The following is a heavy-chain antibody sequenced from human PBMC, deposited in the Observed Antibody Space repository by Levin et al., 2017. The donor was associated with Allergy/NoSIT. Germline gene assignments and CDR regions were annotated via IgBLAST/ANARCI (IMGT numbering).Heavy chain of an antibody. CDR2: ISGSGGST. CDR3: AKDYVWGSYRSDY. V-gene: IGHV3-23*01. CDR1: GFTFSSFA. Sequence: GGSLRLSCAASGFTFSSFAMSWVRQAPGKGLEWVSAISGSGGSTDYADSVKGRFTISRDNSKNTLYLQMDSLRAEDTAVYYCAKDYVWGSYRSDYWGQGTLVTVSS. J-gene: IGHJ4*02. D-gene: IGHD3-16*02.